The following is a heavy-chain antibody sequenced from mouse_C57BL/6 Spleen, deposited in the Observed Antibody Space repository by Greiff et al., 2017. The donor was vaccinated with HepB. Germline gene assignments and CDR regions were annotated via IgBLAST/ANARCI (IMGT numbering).Heavy chain of an antibody. CDR1: GFSFNTYA. CDR2: IRSKSNNYAT. V-gene: IGHV10-1*01. J-gene: IGHJ4*01. D-gene: IGHD2-2*01. CDR3: VRRGYGYAMDY. Sequence: EVMLVESGGGLVQPKGSLKLSCAASGFSFNTYAMNWVRQAPGKGLEWVARIRSKSNNYATYYADSVKDRFTISRDDSESMLYLQMNNLKTEDTAMYYCVRRGYGYAMDYWGQGTSVTVSS.